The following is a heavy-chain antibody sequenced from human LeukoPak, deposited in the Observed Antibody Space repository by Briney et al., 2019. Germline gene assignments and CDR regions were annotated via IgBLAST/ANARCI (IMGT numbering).Heavy chain of an antibody. CDR2: IYYSGST. D-gene: IGHD3-10*01. V-gene: IGHV4-59*01. J-gene: IGHJ4*02. Sequence: KPSETLSLTCTVSGGSISSYYWSWIRQPPGQGLEWVGYIYYSGSTNYNPSLKSRVTISVDTSKNQCSLKLSSVTAADTAVYYCARGLPLLWFGELLPTGGFDYWGQGTLVTVSS. CDR3: ARGLPLLWFGELLPTGGFDY. CDR1: GGSISSYY.